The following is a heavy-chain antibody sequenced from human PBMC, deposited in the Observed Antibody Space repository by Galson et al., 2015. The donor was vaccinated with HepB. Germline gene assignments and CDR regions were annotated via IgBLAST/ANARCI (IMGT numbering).Heavy chain of an antibody. J-gene: IGHJ5*02. D-gene: IGHD3-10*01. Sequence: TLSLTCTVSGASINTYYWSWIRQPPGKGLEWIGYTHSSGSTKYNPSLKSRFTISVDTSKRPFFLRLSSVTAADTAVYYCARAHITVVRGVVTKRNWFDPWGQGTLVTVSS. V-gene: IGHV4-59*08. CDR2: THSSGST. CDR1: GASINTYY. CDR3: ARAHITVVRGVVTKRNWFDP.